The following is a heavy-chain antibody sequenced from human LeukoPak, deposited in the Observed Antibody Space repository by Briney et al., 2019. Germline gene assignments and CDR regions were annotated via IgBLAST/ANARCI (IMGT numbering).Heavy chain of an antibody. CDR2: IYYSGST. V-gene: IGHV4-59*01. J-gene: IGHJ5*02. D-gene: IGHD2-15*01. CDR1: GGSISSYY. CDR3: AREARCSGGSCYSYWFDP. Sequence: SETLSLTCTVSGGSISSYYWSWIRQPPGKGLEWIGYIYYSGSTNYNPSLKSRVTISVDPSKNQFSLKLSSVTAADTAVYYCAREARCSGGSCYSYWFDPWGQGTLVTVSS.